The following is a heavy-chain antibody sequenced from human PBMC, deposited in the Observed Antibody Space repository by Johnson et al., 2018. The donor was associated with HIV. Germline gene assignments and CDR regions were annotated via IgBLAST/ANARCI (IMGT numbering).Heavy chain of an antibody. J-gene: IGHJ3*02. CDR1: GFTFSSYG. CDR3: ARVTLVLDI. V-gene: IGHV3-30*03. D-gene: IGHD4-23*01. Sequence: QVQLVESGGGVVQPGRSLRLSCVASGFTFSSYGIHWVRQAPGKGLEWVAIISYDGSNKFYADSVKGRFTISRDNSKNTLYLQMNSLRAEDTAVYYCARVTLVLDIWGQGTMVTVSS. CDR2: ISYDGSNK.